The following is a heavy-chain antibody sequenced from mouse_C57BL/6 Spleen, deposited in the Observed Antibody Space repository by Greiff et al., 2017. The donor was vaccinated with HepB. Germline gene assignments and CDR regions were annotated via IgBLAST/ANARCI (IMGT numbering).Heavy chain of an antibody. CDR3: ARWDYDPVYYYAMDY. D-gene: IGHD2-4*01. CDR1: GYSFTDYN. V-gene: IGHV1-39*01. Sequence: VQLMESGPELVKPGASVKISCKASGYSFTDYNMNWVKQSNGKSLEWIGVINPNYGTTSYNQKFKGKATLTVDQSSRTAYMQLNSLTSEDSAVYYCARWDYDPVYYYAMDYWGQGTSVTVSS. J-gene: IGHJ4*01. CDR2: INPNYGTT.